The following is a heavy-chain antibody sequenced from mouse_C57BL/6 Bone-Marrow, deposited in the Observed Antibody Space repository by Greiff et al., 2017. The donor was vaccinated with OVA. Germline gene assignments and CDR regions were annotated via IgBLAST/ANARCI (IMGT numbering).Heavy chain of an antibody. Sequence: EVKLMESGGGLVQPGGSLSLSCAASGFTFTDYYMSWVRQPPGKALEWLGFIRNKANGYTTEYSASVKGRFTISRDNSQSILYLQMNALRAEDSATYYCARSGSSYGYAMDYWGQGTSVTVSS. CDR2: IRNKANGYTT. D-gene: IGHD1-1*01. CDR1: GFTFTDYY. J-gene: IGHJ4*01. CDR3: ARSGSSYGYAMDY. V-gene: IGHV7-3*01.